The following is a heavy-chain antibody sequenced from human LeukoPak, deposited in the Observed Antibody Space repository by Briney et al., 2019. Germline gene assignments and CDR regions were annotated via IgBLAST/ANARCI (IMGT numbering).Heavy chain of an antibody. CDR2: IYHSGST. CDR1: GYSISSGYY. V-gene: IGHV4-38-2*02. J-gene: IGHJ5*02. D-gene: IGHD5-12*01. Sequence: SETLSLTCTVSGYSISSGYYWGWIRQPPGKGLERIGSIYHSGSTYYNPSLKSRVTISVDTSKNQFSLKLSSVTAADTAVYYCARVQRGYSGRTTPQNNWFDPWGQGTLVTVSS. CDR3: ARVQRGYSGRTTPQNNWFDP.